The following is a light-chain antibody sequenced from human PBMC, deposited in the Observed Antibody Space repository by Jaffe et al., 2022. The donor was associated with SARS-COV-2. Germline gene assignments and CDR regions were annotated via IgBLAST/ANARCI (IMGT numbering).Light chain of an antibody. CDR3: HLYGGALT. V-gene: IGKV3-20*01. Sequence: ELVLTQSPGTLSMSPGDSVTLSCRASQSVTGTSLAWYQHKRGQSPRLLISDASRRATGIPDRFSGGGSGTDFTLTISRLEPDDFAIYYCHLYGGALTLGPGTRL. J-gene: IGKJ5*01. CDR2: DAS. CDR1: QSVTGTS.